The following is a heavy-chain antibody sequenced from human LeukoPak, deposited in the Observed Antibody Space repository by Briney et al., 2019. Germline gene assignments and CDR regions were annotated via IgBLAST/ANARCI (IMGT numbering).Heavy chain of an antibody. CDR3: ARWSIAARSIDY. CDR2: MNPNSGNT. V-gene: IGHV1-8*01. CDR1: GYTFTSYD. J-gene: IGHJ4*02. Sequence: ASVKVSCKASGYTFTSYDINWVRQATGQGLEWMGWMNPNSGNTGYAQKFQGRVTMTRNTSISTAYMELSSLRYEDTAVYYCARWSIAARSIDYWGQGTLVTVSS. D-gene: IGHD6-6*01.